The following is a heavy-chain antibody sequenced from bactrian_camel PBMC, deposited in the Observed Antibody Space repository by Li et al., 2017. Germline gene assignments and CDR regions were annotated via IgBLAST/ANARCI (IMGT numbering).Heavy chain of an antibody. V-gene: IGHV3S40*01. CDR3: APDCGSWYSLRH. D-gene: IGHD2*01. J-gene: IGHJ4*01. Sequence: DVQLVESGGGSVQVGGSLRLSCAATGVTYRTYFTAWFRQVPGKGREGVASIYTGTDRTYYADSVKGRFTISRDKAKDLVYLQMNSLKPEDTAMYYCAPDCGSWYSLRHWGQGTQVTVS. CDR2: IYTGTDRT. CDR1: GVTYRTYF.